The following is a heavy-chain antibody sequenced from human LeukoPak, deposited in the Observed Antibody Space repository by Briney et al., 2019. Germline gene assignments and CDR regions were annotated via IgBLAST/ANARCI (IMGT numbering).Heavy chain of an antibody. V-gene: IGHV3-33*01. D-gene: IGHD3-9*01. Sequence: GGSLRLSCVASGFTFSRYGMHWVRQAPGKGLEWVAVIWFDGNNKYYADSVRDRFTVSRDNSKNTLYLQMNSLRAEDTAQYYCASAEQLTGYSPRDYWGQGTLVVVSS. CDR3: ASAEQLTGYSPRDY. J-gene: IGHJ4*02. CDR2: IWFDGNNK. CDR1: GFTFSRYG.